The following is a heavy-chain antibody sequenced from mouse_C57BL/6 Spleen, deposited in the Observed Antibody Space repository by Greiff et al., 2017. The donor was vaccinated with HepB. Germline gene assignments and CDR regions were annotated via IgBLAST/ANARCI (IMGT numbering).Heavy chain of an antibody. V-gene: IGHV1-42*01. CDR2: INPSTGGT. D-gene: IGHD2-5*01. CDR3: ARRYLAYYSNLAMDY. Sequence: EVHLVESGPELVKPGASVKISCKASGYSFTGYYMNWVKQSPEKSLEWIGEINPSTGGTTYNQKFKAKATLTVDKSSSTAYMQLKSLTSEDSAVYYCARRYLAYYSNLAMDYWGQGTSVTVSS. CDR1: GYSFTGYY. J-gene: IGHJ4*01.